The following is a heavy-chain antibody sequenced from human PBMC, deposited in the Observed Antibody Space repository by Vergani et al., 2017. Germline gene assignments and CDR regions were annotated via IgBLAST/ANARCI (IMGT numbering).Heavy chain of an antibody. CDR2: IYPKTGET. V-gene: IGHV1-2*06. J-gene: IGHJ5*01. CDR3: MREDWYYDS. D-gene: IGHD2-8*01. Sequence: QVQLVQSGAEVKQPGASVTVSCKASGYTFTDKHIHWLRQAPGQGLEWLGHIYPKTGETFYPQNFQGRIYLTRDTSISTVYMELNSLTPDDTAMYYCMREDWYYDSWGQGTQVTVSS. CDR1: GYTFTDKH.